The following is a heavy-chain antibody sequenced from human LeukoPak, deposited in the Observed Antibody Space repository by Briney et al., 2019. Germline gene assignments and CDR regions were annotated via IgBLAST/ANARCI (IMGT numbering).Heavy chain of an antibody. CDR1: GFTFSDYY. V-gene: IGHV3-11*01. D-gene: IGHD6-13*01. CDR3: ARERGSSSWYYFDY. J-gene: IGHJ4*02. CDR2: ISSSGSTI. Sequence: PGGSLRLSCAASGFTFSDYYMSWIRQARGKGLEWVSYISSSGSTIYYADSVKGRFTISRDNAKNSLYLQMNSLRAEDTAVYYCARERGSSSWYYFDYWGQGTLVTVSS.